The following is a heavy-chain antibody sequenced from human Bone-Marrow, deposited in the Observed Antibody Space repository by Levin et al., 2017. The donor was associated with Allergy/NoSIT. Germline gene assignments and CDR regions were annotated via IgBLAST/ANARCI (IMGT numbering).Heavy chain of an antibody. J-gene: IGHJ3*02. CDR1: GFSLSTSAVG. V-gene: IGHV2-5*01. D-gene: IGHD3-3*01. Sequence: KRSGPTLVKPTQTLTLTCTFSGFSLSTSAVGVGWIRQPPGKALEWLALIYSNDFKRYSPSLKRRLTITKDTSKNQVVLTMTNMDPVDTATYYCVHRFGDFWRGYQDVFDIWGQGTMVTVSS. CDR2: IYSNDFK. CDR3: VHRFGDFWRGYQDVFDI.